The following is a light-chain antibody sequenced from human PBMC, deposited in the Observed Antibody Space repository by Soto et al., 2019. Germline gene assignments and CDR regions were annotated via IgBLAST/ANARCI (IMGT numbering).Light chain of an antibody. V-gene: IGLV1-40*01. CDR3: QSYDRSLSGTV. CDR2: GGS. J-gene: IGLJ1*01. CDR1: SSNIGAGYD. Sequence: QSVLTQPPSVCGAPGQRVTISCTGSSSNIGAGYDVHWYQHQPGTAPKLLIYGGSSRPSGVPDRFSGSKSGTSASLAITGLQAEDEADYYCQSYDRSLSGTVFGTGTKVTVL.